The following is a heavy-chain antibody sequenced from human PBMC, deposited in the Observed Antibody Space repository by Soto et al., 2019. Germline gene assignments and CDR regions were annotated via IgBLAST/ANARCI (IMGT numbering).Heavy chain of an antibody. CDR3: ARGFDSDI. J-gene: IGHJ4*02. CDR1: VLPFSSYW. D-gene: IGHD3-22*01. V-gene: IGHV3-7*01. CDR2: IKQDGSEK. Sequence: GGSMRLSCAASVLPFSSYWMSWVRQAPGKGLEWVANIKQDGSEKYYVDSVKGRFTISRDNARNSLYLQMNSLRAEDTAVYYCARGFDSDIWGQGTLVTVSS.